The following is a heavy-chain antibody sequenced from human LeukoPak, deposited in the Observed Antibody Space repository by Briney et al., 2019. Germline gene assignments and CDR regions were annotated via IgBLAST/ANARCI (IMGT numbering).Heavy chain of an antibody. J-gene: IGHJ3*02. V-gene: IGHV3-21*01. CDR2: ISSSSSYI. CDR1: GFTFSSYS. D-gene: IGHD4-17*01. CDR3: AREETTVTTTDAFDI. Sequence: PGGSLRLSCAASGFTFSSYSMNWVRQAPGKGLEWVSSISSSSSYIYYADSVKGRFTISRDNAKNSLYLQMNSLRAEDTAVYYCAREETTVTTTDAFDIWGQGTMVTVSS.